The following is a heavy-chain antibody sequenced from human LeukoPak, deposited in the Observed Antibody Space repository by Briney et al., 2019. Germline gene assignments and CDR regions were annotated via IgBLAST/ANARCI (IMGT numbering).Heavy chain of an antibody. V-gene: IGHV3-30*04. D-gene: IGHD3-9*01. CDR1: GFTFSSYA. J-gene: IGHJ4*02. Sequence: PGGSLRLSCAASGFTFSSYAMHWVCQAPGKGLEWVAVISYDGSNKYYADSVKGRFTISRDNSKNTLYLQMNSLRAEDTAVYYCARERYFDWLLSFDYWGQGTLVTVSS. CDR2: ISYDGSNK. CDR3: ARERYFDWLLSFDY.